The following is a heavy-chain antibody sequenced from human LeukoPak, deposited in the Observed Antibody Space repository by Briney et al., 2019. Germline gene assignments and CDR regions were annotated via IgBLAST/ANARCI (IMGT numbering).Heavy chain of an antibody. CDR1: GFTFSSYG. D-gene: IGHD1-1*01. CDR2: IRYDGSNK. V-gene: IGHV3-30*02. Sequence: GGSLRLSCAASGFTFSSYGMHWVRQAPGKGLEWVAFIRYDGSNKYYADSVKGRFTISRDNSKNTLYLQMNSLRAEDTAVYYCASGPLYNWNDDTDYWGQGTLVTVSS. J-gene: IGHJ4*02. CDR3: ASGPLYNWNDDTDY.